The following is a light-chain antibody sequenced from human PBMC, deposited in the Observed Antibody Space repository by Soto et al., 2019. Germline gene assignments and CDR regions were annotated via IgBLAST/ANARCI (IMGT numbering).Light chain of an antibody. V-gene: IGLV2-14*01. CDR3: SSYTSSDTYV. J-gene: IGLJ1*01. CDR1: SSDVGGYNY. Sequence: QSVLTQPASVSGSPGQSITISCTGTSSDVGGYNYVSWYQQYPGKAPKLMVYDVTNRPSGVSIRFSGSKSGNTASLTISGLQAEDEADYYCSSYTSSDTYVFGGGTKLTVL. CDR2: DVT.